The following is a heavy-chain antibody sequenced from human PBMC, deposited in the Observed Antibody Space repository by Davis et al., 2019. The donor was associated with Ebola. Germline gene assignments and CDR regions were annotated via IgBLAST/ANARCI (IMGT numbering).Heavy chain of an antibody. CDR2: IYYSGST. CDR3: ASGYDFWSGNWFDP. D-gene: IGHD3-3*01. CDR1: GGSISSYY. Sequence: PGGSLRLSCTVSGGSISSYYWSWIRQPPGKGLEWIGSIYYSGSTYYNPSLKSRVTISVDTSKNQFSLKLSSVTAADTAVYYCASGYDFWSGNWFDPWGQGTLVTVSS. J-gene: IGHJ5*02. V-gene: IGHV4-59*05.